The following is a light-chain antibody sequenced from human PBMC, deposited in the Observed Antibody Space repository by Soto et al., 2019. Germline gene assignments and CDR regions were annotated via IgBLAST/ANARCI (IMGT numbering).Light chain of an antibody. CDR1: QNITTC. CDR2: ASS. Sequence: DIQMTQSPSSLSASVGGRVTITCRASQNITTCLDWYQQKPGKAPNLLIYASSCLESGVPSRFSGSGSGTEFTLTISSLQPEDFAPYFCQQNISNPCTFGQGTKLEIK. V-gene: IGKV1-39*01. CDR3: QQNISNPCT. J-gene: IGKJ2*02.